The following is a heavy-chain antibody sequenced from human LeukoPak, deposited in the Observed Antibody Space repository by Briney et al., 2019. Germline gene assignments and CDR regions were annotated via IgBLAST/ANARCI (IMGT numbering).Heavy chain of an antibody. Sequence: GGSLRLSCAASGFTLSSYWMSWVRQAPGKGLEWVANIKQDGSEKYYVDSVKGRFTISRDNAENSLYLQMNSLRAEDTALYYCARKRPNYFDYWGQGTLVTVSS. V-gene: IGHV3-7*01. J-gene: IGHJ4*02. CDR2: IKQDGSEK. CDR1: GFTLSSYW. CDR3: ARKRPNYFDY.